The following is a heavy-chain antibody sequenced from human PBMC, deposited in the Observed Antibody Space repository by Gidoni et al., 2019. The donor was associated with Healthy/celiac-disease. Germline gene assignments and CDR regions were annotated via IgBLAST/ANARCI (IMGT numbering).Heavy chain of an antibody. CDR2: ISGSGGST. V-gene: IGHV3-23*01. CDR3: AKGESGWISYNWFDP. D-gene: IGHD6-19*01. Sequence: EVQLLESGGVLVQPGGSLRLSCAASGFTFSRYAMSCVRQAPGQGLEWVSAISGSGGSTYYADSVKGRFTISRDNSKNTLYLQMNSRRAEDTAVYYCAKGESGWISYNWFDPWGQGTLVTVSS. CDR1: GFTFSRYA. J-gene: IGHJ5*02.